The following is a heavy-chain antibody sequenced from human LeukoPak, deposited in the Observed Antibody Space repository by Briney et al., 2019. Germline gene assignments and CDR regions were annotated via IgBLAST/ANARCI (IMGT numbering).Heavy chain of an antibody. CDR1: GFTFSSYD. CDR3: ARGPDSSGYYAFDI. J-gene: IGHJ3*02. CDR2: IGTAGDT. V-gene: IGHV3-13*01. D-gene: IGHD3-22*01. Sequence: GGSLRLSCAASGFTFSSYDMHWVRPATGKGLEWVSAIGTAGDTYYPGSVKGRFTISRENAKNSLYLQMNSLRAGDTAVYYCARGPDSSGYYAFDIWGQGTMVTVSS.